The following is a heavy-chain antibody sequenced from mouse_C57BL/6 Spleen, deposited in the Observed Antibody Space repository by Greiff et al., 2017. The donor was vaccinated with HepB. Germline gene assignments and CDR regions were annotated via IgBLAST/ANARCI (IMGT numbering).Heavy chain of an antibody. CDR1: GFTFSSYA. V-gene: IGHV5-9-1*02. CDR3: TRDDKGLSWYFAC. CDR2: ISSGGGYI. J-gene: IGHJ2*01. D-gene: IGHD6-1*01. Sequence: EVQLVESGEGLVKPGGSLKLSCAASGFTFSSYAMSWVRQTPEKRLEWVAYISSGGGYIYYADTVKGRFTISRDNARNTLYLQMSSLKSEDTAMYYCTRDDKGLSWYFACWGQGTTLTVSS.